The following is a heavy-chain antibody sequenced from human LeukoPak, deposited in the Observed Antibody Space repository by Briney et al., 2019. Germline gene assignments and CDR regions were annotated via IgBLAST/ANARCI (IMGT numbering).Heavy chain of an antibody. D-gene: IGHD3-10*01. J-gene: IGHJ3*02. V-gene: IGHV3-43*02. CDR2: ISGDGGST. CDR3: AKDGPTSFSANAFDI. CDR1: GFTFDDYA. Sequence: QPGGSLRLSCAASGFTFDDYAMHWVRQVPGKGLEWVSLISGDGGSTYYADSVKGRFTISRDISKNSLYLQVDSLRTEDTALYYCAKDGPTSFSANAFDIWGQGTMVTVSS.